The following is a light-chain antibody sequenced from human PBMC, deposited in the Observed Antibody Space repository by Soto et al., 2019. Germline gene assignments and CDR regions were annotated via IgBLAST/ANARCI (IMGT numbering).Light chain of an antibody. Sequence: QSALTQPASVSGSPGQSITISRTGTSSDVGAYNYVFWYQQHPGTAPKLMIYDVSNRPSGISNRFSGSKSGNTASLTISGLQAEDEADYYCSSYISSTLVFGGGTKLTVL. CDR3: SSYISSTLV. V-gene: IGLV2-14*03. CDR2: DVS. CDR1: SSDVGAYNY. J-gene: IGLJ2*01.